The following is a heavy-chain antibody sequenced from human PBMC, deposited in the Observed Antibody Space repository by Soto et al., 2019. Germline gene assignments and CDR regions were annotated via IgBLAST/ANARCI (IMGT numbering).Heavy chain of an antibody. V-gene: IGHV2-5*01. Sequence: GSGATLVNPTQTLALACRFSGFSLTNTGVTVGWIRQPPGKALEWLALMYWHYDKRYNPSLRNMLTIAKDTSKTRVLLTLANVGPVDTATYFCAHSHFEILTGPFDSWGRGTLVTVSS. CDR3: AHSHFEILTGPFDS. D-gene: IGHD3-9*01. J-gene: IGHJ5*01. CDR2: MYWHYDK. CDR1: GFSLTNTGVT.